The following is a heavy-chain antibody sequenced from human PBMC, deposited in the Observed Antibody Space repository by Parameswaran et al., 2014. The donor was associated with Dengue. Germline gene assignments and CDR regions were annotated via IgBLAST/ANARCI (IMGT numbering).Heavy chain of an antibody. J-gene: IGHJ3*02. V-gene: IGHV4-34*01. CDR2: INHSGST. CDR3: ARGDWELLPDAFDI. Sequence: PGKGLEWIGEINHSGSTNYNPSLKSRVTISVDTSKNQFSLKLSSVTAADTAVYYCARGDWELLPDAFDIWGQGTMVTVSS. D-gene: IGHD1-26*01.